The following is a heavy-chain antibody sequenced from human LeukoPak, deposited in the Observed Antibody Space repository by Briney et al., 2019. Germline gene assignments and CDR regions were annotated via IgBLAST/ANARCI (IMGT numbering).Heavy chain of an antibody. J-gene: IGHJ4*02. CDR3: ASVSVWELATHPGGSFDY. CDR2: IYHTGTT. D-gene: IGHD1-26*01. Sequence: SETLSLTCTVSGSPISRIEYYWSWIRQSPVKGLEWLGHIYHTGTTLYSPHLNNRLTVSVDSSRNQFSLTLNSVTAADTAVYYCASVSVWELATHPGGSFDYWGRGILVTVSS. V-gene: IGHV4-30-4*01. CDR1: GSPISRIEYY.